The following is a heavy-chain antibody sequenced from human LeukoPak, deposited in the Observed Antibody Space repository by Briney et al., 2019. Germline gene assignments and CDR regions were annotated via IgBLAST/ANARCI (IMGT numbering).Heavy chain of an antibody. Sequence: GGSLRLSCAVSGYTYSSYGMHWVRQAPGKGLEWVAVISYDGSNKYYADSVKGRFTISRDNSKNTLYVQMNSLRAEDTAVYYCAKDSGVDGGNTPGGAYFDYWGQGTLVTVSS. D-gene: IGHD2-15*01. V-gene: IGHV3-30*18. CDR3: AKDSGVDGGNTPGGAYFDY. CDR2: ISYDGSNK. CDR1: GYTYSSYG. J-gene: IGHJ4*02.